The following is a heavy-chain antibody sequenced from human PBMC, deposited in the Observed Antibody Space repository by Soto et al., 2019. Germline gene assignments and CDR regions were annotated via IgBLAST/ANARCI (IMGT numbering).Heavy chain of an antibody. CDR2: IYYSGST. CDR3: ARTGERWILGCYFDY. V-gene: IGHV4-31*03. D-gene: IGHD2-2*03. CDR1: GGSISSGGYY. Sequence: QVQLQESGPGLVKPSQTLSLTCTVSGGSISSGGYYWSWIRQHPGKGLEWTGYIYYSGSTYYNPSLKSRVTISVETAKSQFSLKLSSVTAADTAVYYCARTGERWILGCYFDYWGQGTLVTVSS. J-gene: IGHJ4*02.